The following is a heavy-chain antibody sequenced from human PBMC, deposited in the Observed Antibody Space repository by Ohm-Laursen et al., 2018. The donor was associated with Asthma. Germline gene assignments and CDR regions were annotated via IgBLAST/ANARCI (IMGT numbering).Heavy chain of an antibody. J-gene: IGHJ3*02. D-gene: IGHD5-24*01. V-gene: IGHV3-48*01. CDR2: ITSGSDII. CDR1: GFYFSSYS. Sequence: SLRLSCAASGFYFSSYSMHWVRQAPGKGPEWLAFITSGSDIIHYADSVEGRFTISRDNAKKSVYLQMKSLRVEDTAVYYCARDYSDNGSRRWLLVMDAFDIWGQGTMVTVSS. CDR3: ARDYSDNGSRRWLLVMDAFDI.